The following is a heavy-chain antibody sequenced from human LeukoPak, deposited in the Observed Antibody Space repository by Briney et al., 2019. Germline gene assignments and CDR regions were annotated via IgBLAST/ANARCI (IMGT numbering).Heavy chain of an antibody. J-gene: IGHJ4*02. Sequence: SGTLSLTCAVYGGSFSGYYWSWIRQPPGKGLEWIGEINHSGSTNYNPSLKSRVTISVDTSKNKFSLKLGSVAAADTAGYYCARRQPSGYDKYWGQGTLVTVSS. CDR1: GGSFSGYY. CDR2: INHSGST. CDR3: ARRQPSGYDKY. D-gene: IGHD5-12*01. V-gene: IGHV4-34*01.